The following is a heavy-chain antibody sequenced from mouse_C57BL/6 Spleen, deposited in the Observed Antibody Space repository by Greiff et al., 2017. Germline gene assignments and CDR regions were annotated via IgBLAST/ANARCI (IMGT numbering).Heavy chain of an antibody. CDR3: ARAYGSSSYYFDY. Sequence: EVKLMESGGGLVQPGGSLKLSCAASGFTFRDYGMAWVRQAPRKGPEWVAFISNLAYSIYYADTVTGRFPIARENAKNTLYLEVSNLRSEDTAMYYCARAYGSSSYYFDYWGQGTTLTVSS. J-gene: IGHJ2*01. CDR2: ISNLAYSI. CDR1: GFTFRDYG. V-gene: IGHV5-15*01. D-gene: IGHD1-1*01.